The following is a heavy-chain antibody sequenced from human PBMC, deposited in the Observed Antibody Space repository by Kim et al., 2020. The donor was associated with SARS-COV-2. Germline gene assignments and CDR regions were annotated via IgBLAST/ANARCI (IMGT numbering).Heavy chain of an antibody. V-gene: IGHV4-30-4*01. D-gene: IGHD3-10*01. CDR1: GGSMSRNEYF. CDR3: ARGEHVWVGELGNSYYFDS. CDR2: VYYDGTT. Sequence: SETLSLTCSVSGGSMSRNEYFWNWIRQPPGRGLEWIGYVYYDGTTYLNPSLKSRVTISVDTSKNQFSLTLNSVTAADTAVYFCARGEHVWVGELGNSYYFDSWGHGALVAVSS. J-gene: IGHJ4*01.